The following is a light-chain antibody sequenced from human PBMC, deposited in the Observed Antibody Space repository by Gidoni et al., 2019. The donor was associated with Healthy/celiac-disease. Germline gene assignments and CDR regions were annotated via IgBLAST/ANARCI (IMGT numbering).Light chain of an antibody. V-gene: IGLV2-14*01. CDR2: EVS. Sequence: QSALTQPASVSGSPGQSITISCTGTSSDVGGYNYVSWYQQHPGKAPKLMIYEVSNRPSGVSNRFSVSKSGNTASLTISGLQAEDEADYYCSSYTSSSTLAWVFGGGTKLTVL. CDR1: SSDVGGYNY. J-gene: IGLJ3*02. CDR3: SSYTSSSTLAWV.